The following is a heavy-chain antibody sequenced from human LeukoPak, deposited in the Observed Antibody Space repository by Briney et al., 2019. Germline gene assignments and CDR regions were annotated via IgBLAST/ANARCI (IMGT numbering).Heavy chain of an antibody. CDR3: ARGIGDYYYYYMDV. V-gene: IGHV7-4-1*02. CDR2: INTNTGNP. Sequence: ASVKVSCKASGYTFTGYYMHWVRQAPGQGLEWMGWINTNTGNPTYAQGFTGRFVFSLDTSVSTAYLQISSLKAEDTAVYYCARGIGDYYYYYMDVWGKGTTVTVSS. D-gene: IGHD3-10*01. J-gene: IGHJ6*03. CDR1: GYTFTGYY.